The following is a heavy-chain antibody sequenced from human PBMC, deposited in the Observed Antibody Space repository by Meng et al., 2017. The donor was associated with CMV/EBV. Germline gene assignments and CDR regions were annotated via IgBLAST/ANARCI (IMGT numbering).Heavy chain of an antibody. V-gene: IGHV3-30-3*01. CDR3: ARGDYFDY. CDR1: GFTFSSYA. CDR2: ISYDGSNK. J-gene: IGHJ4*02. Sequence: VRLGELGGGVFQAGRSLRLSCAASGFTFSSYAMHWVRQAPGKGLEWVAVISYDGSNKYYADSVKGRFTISRDNSKNTLYLQMNSLRAEDTAVYYCARGDYFDYWGQGTLVTVSS.